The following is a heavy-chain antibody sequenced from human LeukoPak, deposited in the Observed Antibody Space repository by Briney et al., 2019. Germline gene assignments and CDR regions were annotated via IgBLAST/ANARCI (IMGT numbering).Heavy chain of an antibody. V-gene: IGHV5-51*01. Sequence: GESLKISCEGSGYSFTNYWIAWVRQMPGKGLEWMGIIYPGDSDTRYSPSFQGQVSFSADKSIRTAYLQWSSLKASDTAKYYCARVYYDSSGYYYEAFDFWGQGTIVTVSS. CDR1: GYSFTNYW. D-gene: IGHD3-22*01. J-gene: IGHJ3*01. CDR2: IYPGDSDT. CDR3: ARVYYDSSGYYYEAFDF.